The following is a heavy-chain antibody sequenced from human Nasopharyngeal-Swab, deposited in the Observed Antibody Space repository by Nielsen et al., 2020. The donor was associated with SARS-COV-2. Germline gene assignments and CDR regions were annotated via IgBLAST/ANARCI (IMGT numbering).Heavy chain of an antibody. Sequence: ASVKVSCKASGYTFTSYYMHWERQAPGQGLEWMGIINPRGGSTSYAQRFQGRVTMTRDTSTSTLYMNLSSLTSDDTAVYYCTRGTYDMDVWGQGTTVTVSS. CDR2: INPRGGST. V-gene: IGHV1-46*01. CDR1: GYTFTSYY. J-gene: IGHJ6*02. CDR3: TRGTYDMDV.